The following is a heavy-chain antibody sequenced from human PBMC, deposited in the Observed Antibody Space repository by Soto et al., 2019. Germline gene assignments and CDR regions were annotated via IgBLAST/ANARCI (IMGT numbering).Heavy chain of an antibody. D-gene: IGHD1-26*01. CDR2: ISWNSGSI. CDR3: AKDANSGSYFDY. CDR1: GFTFDDYA. J-gene: IGHJ4*02. V-gene: IGHV3-9*01. Sequence: EVQLVESGGGLVQPGRSLRLSCAASGFTFDDYAMHWVRQAPGKGLEWVSGISWNSGSIGYADSVKGRFTIPRDNAKNSLYLQMNSLRAEDTALYYCAKDANSGSYFDYWGQGTLVTVSS.